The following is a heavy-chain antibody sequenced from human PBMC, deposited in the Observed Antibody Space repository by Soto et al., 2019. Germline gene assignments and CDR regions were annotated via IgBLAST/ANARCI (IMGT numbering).Heavy chain of an antibody. V-gene: IGHV1-69*13. Sequence: ASVKVSCKASGGTFSSYAISWVRQAPGQGLEWMGGIIPIFGTANYAQKFQGRVTITADESTSTAYMELSSLRSEDTAVYYCARVQSPYYDFWSGYQHNYYYYGMDVWGQGTTVTVSS. CDR1: GGTFSSYA. J-gene: IGHJ6*02. D-gene: IGHD3-3*01. CDR2: IIPIFGTA. CDR3: ARVQSPYYDFWSGYQHNYYYYGMDV.